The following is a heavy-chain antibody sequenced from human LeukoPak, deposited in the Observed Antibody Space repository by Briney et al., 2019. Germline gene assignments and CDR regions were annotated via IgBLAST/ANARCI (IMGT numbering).Heavy chain of an antibody. CDR2: IYSSGST. CDR3: ARDSGATVTYFDY. Sequence: PGGSLRLSCAASGFTVSSNYMNWVRQAPGKGLEWVSVIYSSGSTYYADSVRGRFTISRDNSKNTLYLQMNSLRSDDTAMYYCARDSGATVTYFDYWGQGTLVTVSS. J-gene: IGHJ4*02. V-gene: IGHV3-53*05. D-gene: IGHD4-17*01. CDR1: GFTVSSNY.